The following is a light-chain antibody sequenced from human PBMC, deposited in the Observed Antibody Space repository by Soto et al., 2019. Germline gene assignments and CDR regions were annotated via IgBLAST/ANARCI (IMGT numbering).Light chain of an antibody. CDR2: GAS. V-gene: IGKV3-20*01. J-gene: IGKJ4*01. Sequence: EIVLTQSPGTLSLSPGERATLSCRASQSVSSSYLAWYQQQPGQAPSLLIYGASSRATGIPDRFSGSGSGTDFTLTISRLEPEDFEVYYCQQYGSSPLLTFGGGTKVEIK. CDR3: QQYGSSPLLT. CDR1: QSVSSSY.